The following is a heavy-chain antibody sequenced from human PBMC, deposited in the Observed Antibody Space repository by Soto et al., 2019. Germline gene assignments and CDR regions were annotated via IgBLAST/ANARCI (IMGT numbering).Heavy chain of an antibody. CDR1: GGSISSYY. D-gene: IGHD5-18*01. Sequence: PSETLSLTCTVSGGSISSYYWSWIRQPPGKGLEWIGYIFYSGSTNYNPSLKSRVTISVDTSKNQFSLKLSSVTAADTAVYYCARKGYTYDYWGQGTLVTVSS. J-gene: IGHJ4*02. CDR2: IFYSGST. CDR3: ARKGYTYDY. V-gene: IGHV4-59*01.